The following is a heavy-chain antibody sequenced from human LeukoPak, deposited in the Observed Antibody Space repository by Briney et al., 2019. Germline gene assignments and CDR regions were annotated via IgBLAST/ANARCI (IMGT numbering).Heavy chain of an antibody. CDR3: ARGDGSYSHPYDY. V-gene: IGHV4-34*01. D-gene: IGHD3-22*01. J-gene: IGHJ4*02. CDR2: INTSGST. CDR1: GGSFSGYC. Sequence: ASETLSLTCAVSGGSFSGYCWSWIRHPPRKGLEWIGEINTSGSTNDNPSLKSRVTISVDTSKNQFSLKLSSVTAANTAVYYWARGDGSYSHPYDYWGQGTLVTVSS.